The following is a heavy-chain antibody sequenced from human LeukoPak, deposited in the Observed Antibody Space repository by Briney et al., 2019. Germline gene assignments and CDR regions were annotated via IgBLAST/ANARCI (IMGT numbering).Heavy chain of an antibody. V-gene: IGHV1-46*01. CDR1: GYIFTSYN. CDR3: ARFAVHRRIAVDGQFGLDY. Sequence: ASVKVSCKASGYIFTSYNMNWVRQAPGQGLEWMGIINPSGGSTNYAQKSQGRVTMTRDTSTSTVYMELSSLRSEDMAVYYCARFAVHRRIAVDGQFGLDYWGQGTLVTVSS. D-gene: IGHD6-19*01. J-gene: IGHJ4*02. CDR2: INPSGGST.